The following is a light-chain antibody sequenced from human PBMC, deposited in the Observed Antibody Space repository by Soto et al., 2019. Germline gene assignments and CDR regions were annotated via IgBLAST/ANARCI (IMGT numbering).Light chain of an antibody. CDR3: QQSHSSPRT. V-gene: IGKV1-39*01. CDR1: QTIYYF. J-gene: IGKJ1*01. CDR2: GAS. Sequence: IQVTQSPFPPVAFLGRRSTVTLPANQTIYYFLNLYHQKTGKAPKLLIYGASSLQSGVPSRFSGGGSGTTFTLTINSVQPEDFGIYYCQQSHSSPRTFGQGTTV.